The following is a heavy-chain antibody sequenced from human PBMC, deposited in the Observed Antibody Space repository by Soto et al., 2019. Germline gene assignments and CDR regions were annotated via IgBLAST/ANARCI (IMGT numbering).Heavy chain of an antibody. CDR2: VYFSGNT. J-gene: IGHJ5*02. CDR1: GGSLSSYY. D-gene: IGHD6-25*01. V-gene: IGHV4-59*01. Sequence: SETLSLTCSVSGGSLSSYYWTWIRQSPGKGLEWIGYVYFSGNTNYNPSLKSRVTISIDTSKNQFSLRLASVTAADTAFYYCGSVRPSGYVLSWGQGTLVTVSS. CDR3: GSVRPSGYVLS.